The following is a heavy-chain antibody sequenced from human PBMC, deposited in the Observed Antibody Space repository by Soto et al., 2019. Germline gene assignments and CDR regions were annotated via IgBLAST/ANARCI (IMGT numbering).Heavy chain of an antibody. J-gene: IGHJ6*02. CDR3: ARYDCWSGYQTYYYYGMYV. D-gene: IGHD3-3*01. CDR1: GYSFTSYW. Sequence: LGESLKISCKGSGYSFTSYWIGWVRQMPGKGLEWMGIIYPGDSDTRYSPSFQGQVTISADKSISTAYLQWSSLKASDTAMYYCARYDCWSGYQTYYYYGMYVWGQGTTVTVSS. CDR2: IYPGDSDT. V-gene: IGHV5-51*01.